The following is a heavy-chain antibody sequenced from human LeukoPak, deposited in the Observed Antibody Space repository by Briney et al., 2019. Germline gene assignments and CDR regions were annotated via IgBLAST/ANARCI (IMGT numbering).Heavy chain of an antibody. J-gene: IGHJ4*02. CDR2: ISSNGGST. Sequence: GGSLRLSCSASGFTFSSYAMHWVRQAPGKGLEYASAISSNGGSTYYADSVKGRFTISRDNSKNTLYLQMSSLRAEDTTVYYCARGLGSGTFPLFDYWGQGTLVTVSS. CDR3: ARGLGSGTFPLFDY. D-gene: IGHD3-10*01. V-gene: IGHV3-64D*06. CDR1: GFTFSSYA.